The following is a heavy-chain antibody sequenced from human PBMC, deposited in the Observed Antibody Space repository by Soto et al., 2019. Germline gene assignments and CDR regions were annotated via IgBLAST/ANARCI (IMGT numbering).Heavy chain of an antibody. V-gene: IGHV3-33*01. CDR2: IWYDGSKK. J-gene: IGHJ4*02. Sequence: QVQLVESGGGVVQPGWSLRLSCVASGFSFSSYGYHWVRQAPGKGLEWVAVIWYDGSKKYYADSVKGRFTISRDNSRNTLFLQMDNLRAEDTAVYYCARDPATVTTCFDYWGQGTLVTVSS. CDR3: ARDPATVTTCFDY. D-gene: IGHD4-17*01. CDR1: GFSFSSYG.